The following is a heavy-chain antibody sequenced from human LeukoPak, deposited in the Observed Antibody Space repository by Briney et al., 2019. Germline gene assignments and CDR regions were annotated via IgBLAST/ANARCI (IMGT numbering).Heavy chain of an antibody. Sequence: ASVTVSCKASGYTFTGYYMHWVRQAPGQGLEWMGWINPNSGGTNYAQKFQGRVTMTRDTSISTAYMELSRLRSDDTAVYYCARVQAAWDIAMDYWYFDLWGRGTLVTVSS. V-gene: IGHV1-2*02. D-gene: IGHD5-18*01. CDR2: INPNSGGT. CDR1: GYTFTGYY. CDR3: ARVQAAWDIAMDYWYFDL. J-gene: IGHJ2*01.